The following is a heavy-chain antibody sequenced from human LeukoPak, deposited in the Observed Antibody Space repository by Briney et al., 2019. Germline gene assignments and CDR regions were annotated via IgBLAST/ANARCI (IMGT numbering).Heavy chain of an antibody. J-gene: IGHJ1*01. Sequence: GGSLRLSCAASGFTFSSYAMHWVRQAPGKGLEWVAVISYDGSNKYYADSVKGRFTISRDNSKNTLYLQMNSLRAEDTAVYYCARALMGPTEYFQHWGQGTLVTVSS. V-gene: IGHV3-30-3*01. D-gene: IGHD1-26*01. CDR3: ARALMGPTEYFQH. CDR2: ISYDGSNK. CDR1: GFTFSSYA.